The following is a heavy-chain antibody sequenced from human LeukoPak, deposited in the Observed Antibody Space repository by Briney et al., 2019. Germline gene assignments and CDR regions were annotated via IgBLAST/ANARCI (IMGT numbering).Heavy chain of an antibody. J-gene: IGHJ3*01. CDR3: ASPREMATMYDAFDV. Sequence: SETLSLTCTVSGGSISSSRYYWGWIRQPPGKGLERIGTIYYNGDTYYNPSLNSRVTISVDTSKNQFSLKLSSVTAPDTAVYYCASPREMATMYDAFDVWGQGTMVIVSS. CDR2: IYYNGDT. D-gene: IGHD5-24*01. V-gene: IGHV4-39*01. CDR1: GGSISSSRYY.